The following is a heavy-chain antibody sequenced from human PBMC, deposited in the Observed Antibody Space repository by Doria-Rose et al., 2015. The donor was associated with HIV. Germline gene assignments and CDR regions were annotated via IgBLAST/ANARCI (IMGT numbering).Heavy chain of an antibody. D-gene: IGHD1-26*01. CDR1: GYPFTDLA. CDR3: TTDALAGGYLDS. Sequence: QVQLVQSGAEVKRPGASVKVSCKASGYPFTDLAIHWVRQAPGQSLEWMGWITAGNGNTRYSQQFQARVTLTRDTSASTAYMDVSSLRSEDTAVYFCTTDALAGGYLDSWGQGTLVTVSS. J-gene: IGHJ4*02. V-gene: IGHV1-3*01. CDR2: ITAGNGNT.